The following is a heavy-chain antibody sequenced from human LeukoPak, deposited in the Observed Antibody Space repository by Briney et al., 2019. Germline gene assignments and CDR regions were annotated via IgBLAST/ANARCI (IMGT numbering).Heavy chain of an antibody. CDR1: GGSISAYS. CDR3: AGHHPRNTVDF. D-gene: IGHD2/OR15-2a*01. V-gene: IGHV4-59*08. CDR2: ISDIGSI. Sequence: PSETLPLTCTVSGGSISAYSWGWIRQPPGKGLEWIAYISDIGSINYNPSLKSRVTISLDTSKNQLSLKLSSVTAADTAVYYCAGHHPRNTVDFWGQGTLVTVSS. J-gene: IGHJ4*02.